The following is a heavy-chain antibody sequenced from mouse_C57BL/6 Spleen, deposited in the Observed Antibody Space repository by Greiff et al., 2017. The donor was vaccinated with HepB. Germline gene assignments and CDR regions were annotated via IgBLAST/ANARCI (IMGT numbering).Heavy chain of an antibody. Sequence: EVMLVESGGGLVQPKGSLKLSCAASGFSFNTYAMNWVRQAPGKGLEWVARIRSKSNNYATYYADSVKDRFTISRDDSESMLYLQMNNLKTEDTAMYYCVRHSPRPNYAMDYWGQGTSVTVSS. V-gene: IGHV10-1*01. CDR2: IRSKSNNYAT. J-gene: IGHJ4*01. D-gene: IGHD5-1*01. CDR1: GFSFNTYA. CDR3: VRHSPRPNYAMDY.